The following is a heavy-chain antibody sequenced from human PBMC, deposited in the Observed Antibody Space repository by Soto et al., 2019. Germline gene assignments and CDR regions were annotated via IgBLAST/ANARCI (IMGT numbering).Heavy chain of an antibody. Sequence: GGSLGLSCAASGFTFDDYAMHWVRQTPGKGLEWVSGISWDSAIIGYADSVKGRSTISRDNAKNSLYLQMNSLRAEDTALYYYAKGFITIEGPLDYSGQGTLVTVSS. V-gene: IGHV3-9*01. CDR1: GFTFDDYA. J-gene: IGHJ4*02. CDR2: ISWDSAII. CDR3: AKGFITIEGPLDY. D-gene: IGHD1-26*01.